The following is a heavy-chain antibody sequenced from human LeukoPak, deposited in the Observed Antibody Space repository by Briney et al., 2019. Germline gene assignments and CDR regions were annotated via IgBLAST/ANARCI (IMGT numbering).Heavy chain of an antibody. D-gene: IGHD6-19*01. CDR2: IKQDGSET. J-gene: IGHJ4*02. V-gene: IGHV3-7*01. Sequence: GGSLRLSCAASGFTFSRYWMSWVRQAPRKGLEWVANIKQDGSETYYVDSVKGRFTISRDNSKNTLYLQMNSLRAEDTAVYYCARDSSGWYYFDYWGQGTLVTVSS. CDR3: ARDSSGWYYFDY. CDR1: GFTFSRYW.